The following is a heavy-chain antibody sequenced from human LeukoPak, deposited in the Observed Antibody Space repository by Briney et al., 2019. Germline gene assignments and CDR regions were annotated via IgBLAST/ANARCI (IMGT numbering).Heavy chain of an antibody. J-gene: IGHJ4*02. Sequence: PGGSLRLSCAASGFTVSSNYMSWVRQAPGKGLEWVSVVYSGGSTYYADSVKGRFTISRDNSKNTLYLQMNSLRAEDTAVYYCARGERYSSSWLGYYFDYWGQGTLVTVSS. CDR1: GFTVSSNY. CDR3: ARGERYSSSWLGYYFDY. CDR2: VYSGGST. D-gene: IGHD6-13*01. V-gene: IGHV3-66*01.